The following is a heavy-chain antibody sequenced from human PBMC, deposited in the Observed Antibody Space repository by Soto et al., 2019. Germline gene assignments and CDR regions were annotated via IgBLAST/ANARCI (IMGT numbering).Heavy chain of an antibody. V-gene: IGHV1-46*03. J-gene: IGHJ5*02. Sequence: ASVKVSCKASGYSFTSHYIQWVRLAPGQGLEWMGTINPTGSNKAYAQKFQGRVTMTTDTSTSTVYMELTSLRSDDTAVYYCARGEGWREVVWWFDPWGQRTQVTVSS. D-gene: IGHD2-15*01. CDR1: GYSFTSHY. CDR2: INPTGSNK. CDR3: ARGEGWREVVWWFDP.